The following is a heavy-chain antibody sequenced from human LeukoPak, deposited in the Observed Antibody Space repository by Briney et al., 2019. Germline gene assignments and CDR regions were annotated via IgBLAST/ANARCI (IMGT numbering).Heavy chain of an antibody. V-gene: IGHV3-30-3*01. Sequence: GGSLRLSCAASGFPFSTYGVHWVRQAPGKGLEWVAVISNDGSNRYYADSVKGRFTISRDNSKNTLYLQMNSLRAEDTAVYCWARGRSSYEYYFDYWGQGTLVTVSS. CDR3: ARGRSSYEYYFDY. CDR1: GFPFSTYG. J-gene: IGHJ4*02. CDR2: ISNDGSNR. D-gene: IGHD5-12*01.